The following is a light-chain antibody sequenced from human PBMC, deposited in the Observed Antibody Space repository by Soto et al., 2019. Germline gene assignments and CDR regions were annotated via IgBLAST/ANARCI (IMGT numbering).Light chain of an antibody. CDR3: SSYTSRSTLDYV. CDR1: SSDVGGYNY. Sequence: QSVLTQPASVSGSPGQSITISCTGTSSDVGGYNYVSWYQQHPGKAPKLMIYEVSNRPSGVSNRFSDSKSGNTASLTISGLQAEDEADYYCSSYTSRSTLDYVFGSGTKVTVL. J-gene: IGLJ1*01. V-gene: IGLV2-14*01. CDR2: EVS.